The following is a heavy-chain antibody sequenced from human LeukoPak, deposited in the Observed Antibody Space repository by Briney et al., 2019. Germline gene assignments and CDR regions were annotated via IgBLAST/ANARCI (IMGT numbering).Heavy chain of an antibody. D-gene: IGHD2-8*01. V-gene: IGHV3-48*02. CDR2: INSGSRTI. J-gene: IGHJ4*02. CDR3: AGMLSWATRAYDY. Sequence: SGGSLRLSCAASGLSFSNSDMGWVRQAPGKGLEWVSFINSGSRTIYYADSVKGRFTISRDNAKNSLYLQMSSLRDEDTAVYYCAGMLSWATRAYDYWGQGTLVTVSS. CDR1: GLSFSNSD.